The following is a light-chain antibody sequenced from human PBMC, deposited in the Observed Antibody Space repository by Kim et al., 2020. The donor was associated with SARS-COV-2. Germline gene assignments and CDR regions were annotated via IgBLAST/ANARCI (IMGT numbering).Light chain of an antibody. CDR3: QKYDSAPWT. CDR1: QVINNY. CDR2: GAS. Sequence: ASVGDRVTSTCRASQVINNYLAWYQQKPGKAPTVLMYGASTLHSGVPSRFSGSGSGTDFTLTISSLQPEDVGTYYCQKYDSAPWTFGHGTKVDIK. J-gene: IGKJ1*01. V-gene: IGKV1-27*01.